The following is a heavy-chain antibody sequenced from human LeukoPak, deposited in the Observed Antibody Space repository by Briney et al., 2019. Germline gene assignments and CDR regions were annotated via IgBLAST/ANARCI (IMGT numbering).Heavy chain of an antibody. J-gene: IGHJ4*02. V-gene: IGHV3-53*04. CDR2: IYSGGST. D-gene: IGHD6-13*01. Sequence: GGSLRLSCAASGFTVSSNYMSWVRQAPGKGLEWVSVIYSGGSTYYADSVKGRFTISRQNSKNTLYLQMNSLGAEDTAVYYCARVPNRHSSSSKTSWGQGTLVTVSS. CDR3: ARVPNRHSSSSKTS. CDR1: GFTVSSNY.